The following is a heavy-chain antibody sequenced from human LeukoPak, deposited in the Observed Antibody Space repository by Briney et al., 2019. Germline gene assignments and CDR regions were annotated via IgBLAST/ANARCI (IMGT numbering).Heavy chain of an antibody. Sequence: SMKVSCKASGGTFSSYAISWVRQAPGQGLEWMGRIIPILGIANYAQKFQGRVTITADKSTSTAYMELSSLRSEDTAVYYCARGRGYSYGSYDYWGQGTLVTVSS. D-gene: IGHD5-18*01. CDR1: GGTFSSYA. CDR3: ARGRGYSYGSYDY. V-gene: IGHV1-69*04. CDR2: IIPILGIA. J-gene: IGHJ4*02.